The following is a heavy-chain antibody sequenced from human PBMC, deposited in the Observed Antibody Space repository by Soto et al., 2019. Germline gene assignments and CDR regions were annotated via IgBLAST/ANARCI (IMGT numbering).Heavy chain of an antibody. CDR1: GGSVSSGDYY. J-gene: IGHJ4*02. Sequence: SEALSLTCTLPGGSVSSGDYYWSWIRQPPGKGLEWIGYIYYSGSTYYNPSLKSRVTISVDTSKNQFSLKLSSVTAADTAVYYCASRPYYYDSSGYPFDYWGQGTLVTVSS. D-gene: IGHD3-22*01. CDR2: IYYSGST. V-gene: IGHV4-30-4*01. CDR3: ASRPYYYDSSGYPFDY.